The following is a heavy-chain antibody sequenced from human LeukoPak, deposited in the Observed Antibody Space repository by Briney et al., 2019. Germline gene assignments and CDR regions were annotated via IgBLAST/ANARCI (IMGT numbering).Heavy chain of an antibody. V-gene: IGHV3-20*04. CDR3: ARDLRGVYIFDQ. J-gene: IGHJ4*02. CDR2: IIRSGGTA. D-gene: IGHD5/OR15-5a*01. CDR1: GFTFDDYA. Sequence: GGSLRLTCAASGFTFDDYAMHWVRQAPGKGLEWVSSIIRSGGTACYADSVRGRFTISRDNSKNTLDLQMNSLRADDTAVYYCARDLRGVYIFDQWGQGTLVTVSS.